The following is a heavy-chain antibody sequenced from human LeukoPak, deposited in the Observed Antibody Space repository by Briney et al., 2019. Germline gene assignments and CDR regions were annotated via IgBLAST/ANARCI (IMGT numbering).Heavy chain of an antibody. D-gene: IGHD4-17*01. J-gene: IGHJ4*02. V-gene: IGHV4-59*08. CDR3: ARHSDYGDYPLGH. CDR2: IHYSGST. CDR1: GGSISSYY. Sequence: SETLCLTCTVSGGSISSYYWSWFRQPPGKGLEWIGYIHYSGSTNYNPSLKSRVTISLDTSKNQFSLKLSSVTAADTAVFYCARHSDYGDYPLGHWGQGTLVTVSS.